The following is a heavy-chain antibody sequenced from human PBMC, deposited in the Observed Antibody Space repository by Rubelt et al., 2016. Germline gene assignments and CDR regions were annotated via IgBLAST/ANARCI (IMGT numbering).Heavy chain of an antibody. CDR1: GYTFTSYA. Sequence: QVQLVQSGAEVKKPGASVKVSCKASGYTFTSYAMHWVRQAPGQRLEWMGWINAGNGNTKYSQNFQGRVTITRDTSASTAYMELSSLRSEDTAVYYCARQWLVPYYFDYWGQGTLVTVSS. CDR3: ARQWLVPYYFDY. J-gene: IGHJ4*02. D-gene: IGHD6-19*01. CDR2: INAGNGNT. V-gene: IGHV1-3*01.